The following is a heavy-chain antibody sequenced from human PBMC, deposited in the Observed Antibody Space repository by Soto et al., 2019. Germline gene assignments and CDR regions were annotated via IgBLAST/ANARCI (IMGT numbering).Heavy chain of an antibody. CDR3: ARERDYYDSTGYFTNPIDY. CDR1: GYTFTSYG. V-gene: IGHV1-18*01. D-gene: IGHD3-22*01. J-gene: IGHJ4*02. CDR2: ISAYNGNT. Sequence: ASVKVSCKASGYTFTSYGISWVRQAPGQGLEWMGWISAYNGNTNYAQKLQGRVTMTTDTSTSTAYMELRSLRSDDTAVYYCARERDYYDSTGYFTNPIDYWGQGTLVTVSS.